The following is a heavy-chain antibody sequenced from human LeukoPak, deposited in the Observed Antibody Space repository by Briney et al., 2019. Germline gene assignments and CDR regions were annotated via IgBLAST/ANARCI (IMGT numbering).Heavy chain of an antibody. V-gene: IGHV3-53*01. CDR2: IYSGGTT. CDR1: GFTVSNNY. Sequence: GGSLRLSCAASGFTVSNNYMSWVRQAPGGGLEWVSVIYSGGTTYYADSVKGRFTISRDNSKNTLYLQMNSLRAEDTAVYYCARALGTTVVALCGWGQGTLVTVSS. D-gene: IGHD4-23*01. J-gene: IGHJ4*02. CDR3: ARALGTTVVALCG.